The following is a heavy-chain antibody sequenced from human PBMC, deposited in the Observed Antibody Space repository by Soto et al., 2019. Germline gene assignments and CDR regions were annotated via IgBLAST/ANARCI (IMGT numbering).Heavy chain of an antibody. J-gene: IGHJ6*02. V-gene: IGHV3-21*01. Sequence: EVQLVESGGGLVKPGGSLRLSCAASGFTFSSYSMNWVRQAPGKGLEWVSSISSSSSYIYHADSVKGRFTISRDNAKNSLYLQMNSLRAEDTAVYYCARVGYCSGGSCYFDYYYYGMDVWGQGTTVTVSS. CDR3: ARVGYCSGGSCYFDYYYYGMDV. D-gene: IGHD2-15*01. CDR2: ISSSSSYI. CDR1: GFTFSSYS.